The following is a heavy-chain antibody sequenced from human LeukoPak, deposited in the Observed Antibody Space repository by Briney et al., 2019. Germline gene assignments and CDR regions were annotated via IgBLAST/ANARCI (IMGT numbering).Heavy chain of an antibody. CDR1: GFTFSSYG. D-gene: IGHD4-17*01. CDR3: AKGMLNGDLQDY. V-gene: IGHV3-23*01. CDR2: ISGSGGST. J-gene: IGHJ4*02. Sequence: GGSLRLSCAASGFTFSSYGMHWVRQAPGKGLEWVSAISGSGGSTYYADSVKGRFTISRDNSKNTLYLQMNSLRAEDTAVYYCAKGMLNGDLQDYWGQGTLVTVSS.